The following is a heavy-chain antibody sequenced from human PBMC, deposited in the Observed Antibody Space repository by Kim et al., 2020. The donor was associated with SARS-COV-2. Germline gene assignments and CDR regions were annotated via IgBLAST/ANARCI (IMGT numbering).Heavy chain of an antibody. J-gene: IGHJ5*02. CDR1: GFTFSSYA. D-gene: IGHD6-13*01. V-gene: IGHV3-23*01. Sequence: GGSLRLSCAASGFTFSSYAMSWVRQAPGKGLEWVSAISGSGGSTYYADSVKGRFTISRDNSKNTLYLQMNSLRAEDTAVYYCAKEGDPYSSRGNWFDPWGQGTLVTVSS. CDR2: ISGSGGST. CDR3: AKEGDPYSSRGNWFDP.